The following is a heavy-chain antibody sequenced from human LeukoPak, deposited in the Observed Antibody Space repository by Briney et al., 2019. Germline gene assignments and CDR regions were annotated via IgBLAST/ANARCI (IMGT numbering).Heavy chain of an antibody. J-gene: IGHJ4*02. CDR2: IIPIFGTT. V-gene: IGHV1-69*13. CDR3: ARDKDIVEVTASMDH. CDR1: GGTFSNYA. Sequence: SVKVSCKASGGTFSNYAISWVRQAPGQGLEWMGGIIPIFGTTNYAEKFQDRVRITADESTRTAYMELSSLRSEDTAVYFCARDKDIVEVTASMDHWGQGTLVTVSS. D-gene: IGHD2-2*01.